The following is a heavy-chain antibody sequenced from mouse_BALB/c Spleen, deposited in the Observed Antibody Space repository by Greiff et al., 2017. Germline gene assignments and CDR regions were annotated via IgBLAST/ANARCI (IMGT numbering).Heavy chain of an antibody. CDR2: ISSGSSTI. Sequence: EVQLVESGGGLVQPGGSRKLSCAASGFTFSSFGMHWVRQAPEKGLEWVAYISSGSSTIYYADTVKGRFTISRDNPKNTLFLQMTSLRSEDTAMYYCARHEATGYFDVWGAGTTVTVSS. CDR3: ARHEATGYFDV. V-gene: IGHV5-17*02. CDR1: GFTFSSFG. J-gene: IGHJ1*01.